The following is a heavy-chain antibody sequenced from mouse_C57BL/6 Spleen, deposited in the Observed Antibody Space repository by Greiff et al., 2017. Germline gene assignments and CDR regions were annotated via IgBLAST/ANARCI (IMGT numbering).Heavy chain of an antibody. Sequence: QVQLKESGAELVKPGASVKMSCKASGYTFTTYPIEWMKQNHGKSLEWIGNFHPYNDDTKYNEKFKGKATLTVEKSSSTVYLELSRLTSDDSAVYYCARRSLYGYPYYFDYWGQGTTLTVSS. CDR2: FHPYNDDT. CDR3: ARRSLYGYPYYFDY. J-gene: IGHJ2*01. D-gene: IGHD2-2*01. CDR1: GYTFTTYP. V-gene: IGHV1-47*01.